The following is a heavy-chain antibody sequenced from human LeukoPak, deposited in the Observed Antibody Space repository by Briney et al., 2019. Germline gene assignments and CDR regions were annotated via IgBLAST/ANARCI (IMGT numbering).Heavy chain of an antibody. D-gene: IGHD2-15*01. CDR2: IYYSGST. CDR1: GGSIGSSSYY. CDR3: ARSSFASTNIYSYFDY. J-gene: IGHJ4*02. V-gene: IGHV4-39*07. Sequence: PSETLSLTCTVSGGSIGSSSYYWGWIRQPPGKGLEWIGSIYYSGSTYYNPSLKSRVTISLDTSKNQFSLKLPSVTAADTAVYYCARSSFASTNIYSYFDYWGQGTLVTVSS.